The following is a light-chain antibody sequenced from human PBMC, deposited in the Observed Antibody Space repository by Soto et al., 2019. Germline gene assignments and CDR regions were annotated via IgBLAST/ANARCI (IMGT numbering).Light chain of an antibody. CDR3: QQYNNWPSRGT. CDR2: GAS. V-gene: IGKV3D-15*01. Sequence: EIVMTQSPATLSVSPGERATLSCRASQSVSSNLAWYQQKPGQAPRLLIYGASTRATGIPARFSGSGSGTEFTLTISSLQSEDFAVYYCQQYNNWPSRGTFGQGTKLEIK. J-gene: IGKJ2*02. CDR1: QSVSSN.